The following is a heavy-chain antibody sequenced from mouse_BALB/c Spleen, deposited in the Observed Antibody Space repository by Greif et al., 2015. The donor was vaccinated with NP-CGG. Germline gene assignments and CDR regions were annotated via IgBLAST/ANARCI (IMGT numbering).Heavy chain of an antibody. Sequence: EVQGVESGAELVKPGASVKLSCTASGFNIKDTYMHWVKQRPEQGLEWIGRIDPANANIKYDPKFQGKATITKGTSSNIAYLQLSTLTSEDTAVYYCVNAYYRSLGFAYGGQGTLVTVSA. CDR2: IDPANANI. CDR3: VNAYYRSLGFAY. CDR1: GFNIKDTY. V-gene: IGHV14-3*02. D-gene: IGHD2-14*01. J-gene: IGHJ3*01.